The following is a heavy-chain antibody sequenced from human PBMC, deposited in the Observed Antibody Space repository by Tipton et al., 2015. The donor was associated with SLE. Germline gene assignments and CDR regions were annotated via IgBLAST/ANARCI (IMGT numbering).Heavy chain of an antibody. CDR1: GGSISTYY. J-gene: IGHJ6*03. CDR2: IYYSGST. V-gene: IGHV4-59*01. CDR3: AGCLYFDCMDV. Sequence: TLSLTCTVSGGSISTYYWSWIRQPPGKELEWIGYIYYSGSTNYNPSLKSRVTISVDTSKNQFSLKLSSVTAADTAVYYCAGCLYFDCMDVWGKGTTVTVSS. D-gene: IGHD2-8*01.